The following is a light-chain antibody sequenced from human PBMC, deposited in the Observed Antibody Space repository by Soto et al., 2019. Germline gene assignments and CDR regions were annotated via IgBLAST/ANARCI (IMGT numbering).Light chain of an antibody. CDR3: QQSYSTPKT. CDR1: QSISSY. Sequence: DIQMTQSPSSLSASVGDRVTITCRASQSISSYLNWYQQKPGKAPKLLIYAASSLQSGVPSRFSGSGSGTDFTLIISSLQPEDFATYYCQQSYSTPKTFGGGTKVDI. V-gene: IGKV1-39*01. CDR2: AAS. J-gene: IGKJ4*01.